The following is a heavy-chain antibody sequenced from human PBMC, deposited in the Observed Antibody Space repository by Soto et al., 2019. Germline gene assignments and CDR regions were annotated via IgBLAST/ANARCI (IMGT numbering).Heavy chain of an antibody. D-gene: IGHD2-2*01. CDR2: ISWNSGSI. V-gene: IGHV3-9*01. CDR1: GFTFDDYA. J-gene: IGHJ6*03. Sequence: EVQLVESGGGLVQPGRSLRLSCAASGFTFDDYAMHWVRQAPGKGLEWVSGISWNSGSIGYADSVKGRFAISRDNAKNSLYLQLNSLRGEDTALYYCAKLGCSRPTYDLYDYMDVWGKGTTVTVSS. CDR3: AKLGCSRPTYDLYDYMDV.